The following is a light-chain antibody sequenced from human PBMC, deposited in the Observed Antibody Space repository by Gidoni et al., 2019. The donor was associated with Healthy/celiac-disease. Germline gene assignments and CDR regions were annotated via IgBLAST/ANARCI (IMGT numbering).Light chain of an antibody. CDR2: AAS. J-gene: IGKJ2*01. V-gene: IGKV1-39*01. CDR3: QQSYSTPMYT. Sequence: DIQLTQSPSSLSASVGYRVTITCRASQSISSYLNWYQQKPGKAPKLLIYAASSLQSGVPSRFSGSGSGTDFNLTISSLQPEDFATYYCQQSYSTPMYTFGQGTKLEIK. CDR1: QSISSY.